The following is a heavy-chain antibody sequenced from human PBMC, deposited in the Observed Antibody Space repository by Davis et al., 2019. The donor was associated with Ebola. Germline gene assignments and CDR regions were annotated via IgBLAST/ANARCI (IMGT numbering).Heavy chain of an antibody. Sequence: GESLKISCAASGFTFSNYGLHWVRQAPGKGLEWVAGLLYDGSKEFYADSVKGRFTISRDNSKNTLYLQMNSLRAEDTAVYYCAKGGYQPYWGQGTLVTVSS. V-gene: IGHV3-30*18. CDR1: GFTFSNYG. CDR2: LLYDGSKE. J-gene: IGHJ4*02. CDR3: AKGGYQPY. D-gene: IGHD6-13*01.